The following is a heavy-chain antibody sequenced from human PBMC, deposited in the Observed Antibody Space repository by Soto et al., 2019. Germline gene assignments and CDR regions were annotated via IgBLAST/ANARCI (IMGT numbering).Heavy chain of an antibody. Sequence: PGGSLILSCAASGFTFSSYAMSWVRQAPGKGLEWVSSISDSGSHTYYADSVKGRFTISRDNSKNTLYLQMNSLRAEDTAVYYCAKDTYSSSWYFWGQGTLVTVSS. D-gene: IGHD6-13*01. V-gene: IGHV3-23*01. CDR3: AKDTYSSSWYF. CDR2: ISDSGSHT. J-gene: IGHJ4*02. CDR1: GFTFSSYA.